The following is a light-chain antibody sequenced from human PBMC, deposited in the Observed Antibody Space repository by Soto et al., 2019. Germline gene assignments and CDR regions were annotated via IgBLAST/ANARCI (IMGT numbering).Light chain of an antibody. Sequence: EIVLTQSPGTLSLSPGERATLSCRASRSLSSSYVVWYQQKPGKAPRLLIYAASRRATGIPDRFSGSGSATEYTLPISRLEPEDFAVYYCQQQGTFGQGTKLEIK. V-gene: IGKV3-20*01. CDR3: QQQGT. CDR1: RSLSSSY. CDR2: AAS. J-gene: IGKJ2*01.